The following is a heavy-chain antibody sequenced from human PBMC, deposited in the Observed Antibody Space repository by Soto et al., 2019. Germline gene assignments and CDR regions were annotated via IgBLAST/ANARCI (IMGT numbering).Heavy chain of an antibody. CDR1: GATFRSYA. CDR2: ISPIFGST. J-gene: IGHJ6*02. Sequence: VQLVQSGAEVKKPESSVKVSCRASGATFRSYAFTWVRQAPGQGLEWMGGISPIFGSTIYARQFQGRVTITADDSASTAYMELNSLSSEDTAVYYCAGDYGVYDWYGMDVWGQGTTVTVSS. CDR3: AGDYGVYDWYGMDV. D-gene: IGHD4-17*01. V-gene: IGHV1-69*01.